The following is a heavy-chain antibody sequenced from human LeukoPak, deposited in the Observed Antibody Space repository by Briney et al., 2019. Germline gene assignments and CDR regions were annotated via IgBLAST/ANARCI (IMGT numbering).Heavy chain of an antibody. D-gene: IGHD5-24*01. Sequence: GGSLRLSCAASGFPFSTYWMSWVRQAPGKGLEWVANINQDGTEKYYVDSVKGRFTISRDYAKNSLYLQMNSLRVEDTAVYYCAKGEYHQDGIGENRFDNWGQGALVTVSS. CDR1: GFPFSTYW. CDR2: INQDGTEK. V-gene: IGHV3-7*01. CDR3: AKGEYHQDGIGENRFDN. J-gene: IGHJ4*02.